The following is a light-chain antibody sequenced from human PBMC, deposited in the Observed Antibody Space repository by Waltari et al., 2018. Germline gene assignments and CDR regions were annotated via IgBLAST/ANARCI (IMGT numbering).Light chain of an antibody. CDR1: QEISTS. CDR2: HAS. CDR3: QQGNSFPPT. J-gene: IGKJ4*01. V-gene: IGKV1-12*01. Sequence: DIQMTQSPSSVSASVGDRVTITCRASQEISTSLAWYQQKAGTAPKVLIYHASTLQTGVPPRFSGSGSGTDFTLTINSLQPEDFATYFCQQGNSFPPTFGAGTKVEI.